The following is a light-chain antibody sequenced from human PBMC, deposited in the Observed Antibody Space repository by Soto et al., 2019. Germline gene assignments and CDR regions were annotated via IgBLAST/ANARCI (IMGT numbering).Light chain of an antibody. CDR2: EIS. V-gene: IGLV2-14*01. Sequence: QSALTQPAFVSGSPGQSITISCTGTYSDVGSYNYVSWFQQHPGKAPQLSIYEISNRPLGISNRFSASKSGNTASLTISGLQAEDEADYYCGSYTDSDSPWVFGGGTKLTVL. CDR3: GSYTDSDSPWV. CDR1: YSDVGSYNY. J-gene: IGLJ3*02.